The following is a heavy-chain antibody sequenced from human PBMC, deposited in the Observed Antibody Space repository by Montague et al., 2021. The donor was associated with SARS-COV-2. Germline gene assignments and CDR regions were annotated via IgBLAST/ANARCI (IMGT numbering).Heavy chain of an antibody. V-gene: IGHV3-23*01. D-gene: IGHD3-3*01. J-gene: IGHJ4*02. Sequence: SLRLSCAASGFTFGTYAMTWVRQAPGKGLEWVSTITSSGGKTYYXXSLRGRFTISRDNSKNTLYLQMSSLRVDDTAVYYCAKDPLLYGDFWSGYYFDYWGQGTLVTVSS. CDR3: AKDPLLYGDFWSGYYFDY. CDR2: ITSSGGKT. CDR1: GFTFGTYA.